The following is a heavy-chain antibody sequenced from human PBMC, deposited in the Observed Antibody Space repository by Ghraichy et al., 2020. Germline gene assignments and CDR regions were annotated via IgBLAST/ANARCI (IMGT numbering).Heavy chain of an antibody. J-gene: IGHJ3*02. CDR1: GGSISSYY. D-gene: IGHD2-15*01. V-gene: IGHV4-59*08. Sequence: SEALSLTWTVSGGSISSYYWSWIRQPPGKGLEWIGYIYYSGSTNYNPSLKSRVTISVDTSKNQFSLKLSSVTAADTAVYYCARRQGYCSGGSCYDDAFDIWGQGTMVTVSS. CDR2: IYYSGST. CDR3: ARRQGYCSGGSCYDDAFDI.